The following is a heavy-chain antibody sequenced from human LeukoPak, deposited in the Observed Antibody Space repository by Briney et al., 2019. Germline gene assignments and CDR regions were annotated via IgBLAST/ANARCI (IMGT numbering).Heavy chain of an antibody. Sequence: SGGSLRLSCAASGFTFSSYWMSWVRQAPGKGLEWVANIKQDGSEKYYVDSVKGRFTISRDNAKNSLYLQMNSLRAEDTAVYYCARDLLYGDYGFDYWGQGTLVTVSS. J-gene: IGHJ4*02. CDR1: GFTFSSYW. V-gene: IGHV3-7*01. CDR2: IKQDGSEK. CDR3: ARDLLYGDYGFDY. D-gene: IGHD4-17*01.